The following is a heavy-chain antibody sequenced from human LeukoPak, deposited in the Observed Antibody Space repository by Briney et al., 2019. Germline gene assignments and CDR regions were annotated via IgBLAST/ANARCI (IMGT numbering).Heavy chain of an antibody. CDR3: ARDAFYSSGTYFDY. Sequence: PGRSLRLSCAAFGFTFSGSAIHWVRQAPGKGLEWVSVISRDGSGTYYADSVKGRFTISRDNSKNTVYLQMNSLEPDDTAVYYCARDAFYSSGTYFDYWGQGTLVTVSS. V-gene: IGHV3-30*04. J-gene: IGHJ4*02. CDR2: ISRDGSGT. CDR1: GFTFSGSA. D-gene: IGHD3-10*01.